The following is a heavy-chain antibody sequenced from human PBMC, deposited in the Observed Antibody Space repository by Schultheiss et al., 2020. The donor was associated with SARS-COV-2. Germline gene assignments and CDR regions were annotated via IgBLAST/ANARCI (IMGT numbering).Heavy chain of an antibody. CDR3: AKDRDYSSSWYPLDY. J-gene: IGHJ4*02. V-gene: IGHV3-74*01. CDR1: GFIFSSYW. D-gene: IGHD6-13*01. CDR2: INSDGSST. Sequence: GGSLRLSCAASGFIFSSYWMHWVRQAPGKGLVWVSRINSDGSSTSYADSMKGRFTISRDNSKNTLYLQMNSLRAEDTAVYYCAKDRDYSSSWYPLDYWGPGTLVTVAS.